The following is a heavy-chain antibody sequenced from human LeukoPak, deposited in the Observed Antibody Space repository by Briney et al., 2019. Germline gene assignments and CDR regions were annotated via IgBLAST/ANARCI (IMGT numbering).Heavy chain of an antibody. D-gene: IGHD3-10*01. CDR2: ISGSDGST. CDR1: GFTCSGYA. V-gene: IGHV3-23*01. Sequence: GGSLRRSCAASGFTCSGYAMSWLGQAPGKGREGGSGISGSDGSTGYADYVKGRFTISRDNSKNTLYLHMSSLRAEDTAVYYCAKDLGYYGSGSYDPLDYWGQGTLVTVSS. CDR3: AKDLGYYGSGSYDPLDY. J-gene: IGHJ4*02.